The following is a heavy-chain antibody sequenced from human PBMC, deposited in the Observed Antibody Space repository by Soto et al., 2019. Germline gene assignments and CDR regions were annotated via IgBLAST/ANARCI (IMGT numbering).Heavy chain of an antibody. D-gene: IGHD1-20*01. Sequence: GGSLRLSCTASVLTFSSYAMSWFGQAPGKGLEWVSAISGSGGSTYYADSVKGRFTISRDNSKNTLYLQMNSLRAEDTAVYYCAKDTLITRQNIASYGMDVWGQGTTVTVSS. V-gene: IGHV3-23*01. CDR2: ISGSGGST. J-gene: IGHJ6*02. CDR3: AKDTLITRQNIASYGMDV. CDR1: VLTFSSYA.